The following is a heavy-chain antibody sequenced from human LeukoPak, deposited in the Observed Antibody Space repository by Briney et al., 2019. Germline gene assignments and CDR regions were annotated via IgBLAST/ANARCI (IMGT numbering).Heavy chain of an antibody. CDR2: ILYDGGDN. J-gene: IGHJ4*02. V-gene: IGHV3-30*04. Sequence: GRSLRLSCAASGFTFSSHAMHWVRQAPGKGLEWVASILYDGGDNYYTGSVKGRFTISRDNSKKTLDLQMNSLRPEDTAVYFCARDVDPISAAGTMLDYWGLGTLVIVSS. D-gene: IGHD6-13*01. CDR1: GFTFSSHA. CDR3: ARDVDPISAAGTMLDY.